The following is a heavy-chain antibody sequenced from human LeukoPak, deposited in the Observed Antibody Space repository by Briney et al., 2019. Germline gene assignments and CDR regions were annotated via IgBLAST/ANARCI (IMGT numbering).Heavy chain of an antibody. CDR2: IYTSGST. J-gene: IGHJ6*03. Sequence: SETLSLTCTVSGGSISSSSYYWGWIRQPPGKGLEWIGRIYTSGSTNYNPSLKSRVTISVDTSKNQFSLKLSSVTAADTAVYYCAREYVGRGYYYYYMDVWGKGTTVTISS. D-gene: IGHD1-26*01. CDR3: AREYVGRGYYYYYMDV. V-gene: IGHV4-39*07. CDR1: GGSISSSSYY.